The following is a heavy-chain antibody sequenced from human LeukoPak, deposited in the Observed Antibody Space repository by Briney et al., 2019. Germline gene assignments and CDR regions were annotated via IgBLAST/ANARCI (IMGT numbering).Heavy chain of an antibody. CDR3: ARDRKGSSWYGVDY. J-gene: IGHJ4*02. CDR1: GFTFSSYG. Sequence: PGGSLRLSCAASGFTFSSYGMSWVRQAPGKGLEWVSAISGSGGSTYYADSVKGRFTISRDNAKNSLYLQMNSLRAEDTAVYYCARDRKGSSWYGVDYWGQGTLVTVSS. D-gene: IGHD6-13*01. V-gene: IGHV3-23*01. CDR2: ISGSGGST.